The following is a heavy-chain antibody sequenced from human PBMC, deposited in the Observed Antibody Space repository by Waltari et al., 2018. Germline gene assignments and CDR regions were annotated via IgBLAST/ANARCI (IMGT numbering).Heavy chain of an antibody. J-gene: IGHJ4*02. D-gene: IGHD4-17*01. CDR3: AKGGYGNNPLAY. CDR2: LSAGGGTT. CDR1: GFTFSRSA. Sequence: EDQLLESGGGLVQPGGSLRLSCAASGFTFSRSAMSWVRQAPGKGLEWSSGLSAGGGTTYHADSVKGRFAISRDNPKNTLYLRMNSLRAEDTAVYYCAKGGYGNNPLAYWGQGTLVTVSS. V-gene: IGHV3-23*01.